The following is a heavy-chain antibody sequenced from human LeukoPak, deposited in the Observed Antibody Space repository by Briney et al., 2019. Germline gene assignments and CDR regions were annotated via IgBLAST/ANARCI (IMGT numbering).Heavy chain of an antibody. CDR2: ISSDGSST. CDR3: ARAQRIAGTHWYFDL. D-gene: IGHD6-13*01. CDR1: GFTFSSYW. J-gene: IGHJ2*01. Sequence: PGGSLSLSCAASGFTFSSYWMEWVRQAPGKGLVWVSRISSDGSSTNYADFVKGRFTISRDNAKNTVYLQMSSLRVEDMAVYYCARAQRIAGTHWYFDLWGRGTLVTVSS. V-gene: IGHV3-74*01.